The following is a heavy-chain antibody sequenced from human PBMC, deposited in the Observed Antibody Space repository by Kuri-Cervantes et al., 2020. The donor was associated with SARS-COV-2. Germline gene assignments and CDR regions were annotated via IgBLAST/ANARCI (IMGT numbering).Heavy chain of an antibody. D-gene: IGHD3-10*01. Sequence: GESLKISCAASGFTFSSYAMSWVRQAPGKGLEWVSAISGSGGSTYYADSVKGRFTISRGNSKNTLYLQMNSLRAEDTAVYYCAKHAMVRGVIITKAGGTDYWGQGTLVTVSS. CDR3: AKHAMVRGVIITKAGGTDY. J-gene: IGHJ4*02. CDR1: GFTFSSYA. CDR2: ISGSGGST. V-gene: IGHV3-23*01.